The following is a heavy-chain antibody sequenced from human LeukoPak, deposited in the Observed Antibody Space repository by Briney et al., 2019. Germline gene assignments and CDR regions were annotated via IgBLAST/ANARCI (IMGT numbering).Heavy chain of an antibody. D-gene: IGHD3-16*01. J-gene: IGHJ4*02. V-gene: IGHV4-39*01. Sequence: PSETLSLTCTVSGGSISSSSYYWGWIRQAPGKGLEWIGSIYYSGSTYYNPSLKSRVTISVDTSKNQFSLKLSSVTAADTAVYYCARQGGVVAHDYWGQGTLVTVSS. CDR3: ARQGGVVAHDY. CDR1: GGSISSSSYY. CDR2: IYYSGST.